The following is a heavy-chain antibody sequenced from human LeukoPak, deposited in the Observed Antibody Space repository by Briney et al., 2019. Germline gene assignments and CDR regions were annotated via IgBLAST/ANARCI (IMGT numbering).Heavy chain of an antibody. CDR1: GFTFNNYA. J-gene: IGHJ4*02. CDR3: VKGCSYTSCYTSDY. V-gene: IGHV3-23*01. D-gene: IGHD2-2*02. Sequence: GGSLRLSCAASGFTFNNYAMTWVRQAPGKGLEWVSTISGCGYSTHYADSVKRRFTISRDNSNNMLYLQMNSLRVEDTAIYYCVKGCSYTSCYTSDYWGQGTLVTVSS. CDR2: ISGCGYST.